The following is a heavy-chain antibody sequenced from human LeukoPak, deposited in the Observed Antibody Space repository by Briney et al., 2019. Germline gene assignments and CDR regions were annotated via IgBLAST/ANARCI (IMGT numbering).Heavy chain of an antibody. CDR1: GGSFSGYY. D-gene: IGHD6-13*01. CDR3: ARVDSSSWYLTFDP. J-gene: IGHJ5*02. V-gene: IGHV4-34*01. Sequence: PSETLSLTCAVYGGSFSGYYWSWIRQPPGKGLEWIGEINHSGSTNYNPSLKSRVTISVDTSKNQFSLKLSSVTAADTAVYYCARVDSSSWYLTFDPWGQGTLVTVSS. CDR2: INHSGST.